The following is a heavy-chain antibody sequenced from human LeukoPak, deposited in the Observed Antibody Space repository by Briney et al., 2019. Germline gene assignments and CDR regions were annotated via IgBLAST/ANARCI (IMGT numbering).Heavy chain of an antibody. CDR3: ARVFSTNYYDNRGWFDP. D-gene: IGHD3-22*01. Sequence: SETLSLTCTVSGGSISSYYWSWIRQPAGKGLEWIGRIYTSGSTNYNPSLKSRVTMSVDTSKNQFSPKLSSVTAADTAVYYCARVFSTNYYDNRGWFDPWGQGTLVTVSS. J-gene: IGHJ5*02. CDR2: IYTSGST. V-gene: IGHV4-4*07. CDR1: GGSISSYY.